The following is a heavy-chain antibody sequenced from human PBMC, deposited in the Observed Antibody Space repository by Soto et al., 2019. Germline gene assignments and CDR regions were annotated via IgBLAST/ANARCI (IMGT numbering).Heavy chain of an antibody. CDR1: GDSVSGNSAA. D-gene: IGHD3-22*01. Sequence: QTLSLTCAISGDSVSGNSAAWNWIRQSPSRGLEWLGRTYYRSKWYNDYAVSVKSRITVTPDTSKNKFSLKLSSVTAADTAVYSCAREILGASRGYYCNWFDPWGQGTLVTVSS. V-gene: IGHV6-1*01. CDR3: AREILGASRGYYCNWFDP. CDR2: TYYRSKWYN. J-gene: IGHJ5*02.